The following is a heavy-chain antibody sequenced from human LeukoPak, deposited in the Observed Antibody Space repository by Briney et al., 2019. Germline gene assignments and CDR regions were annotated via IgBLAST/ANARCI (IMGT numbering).Heavy chain of an antibody. CDR2: IGWNNNKI. Sequence: GGSLRLSCVASGFTFDDYVMHWVRQAPGKGLEWVSSIGWNNNKILYADSVKGRFTISRDNAGRSLFLQMNSLRPEDTAFYYCAKAKRNSDYLFDYWGQGTLVAVSS. CDR3: AKAKRNSDYLFDY. D-gene: IGHD5-12*01. J-gene: IGHJ4*02. CDR1: GFTFDDYV. V-gene: IGHV3-9*01.